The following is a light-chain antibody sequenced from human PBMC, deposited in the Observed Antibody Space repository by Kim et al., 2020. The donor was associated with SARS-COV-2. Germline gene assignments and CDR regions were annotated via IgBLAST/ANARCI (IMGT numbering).Light chain of an antibody. CDR1: SSNIGNNA. J-gene: IGLJ3*02. CDR3: AAWDDRLNGRV. Sequence: RQRVIISCSGSSSNIGNNAVNWYQQLPGKAPKLLIYYDDLLPSGVSDRFSGSKSGTSASLAISGLQSEDEADYYCAAWDDRLNGRVFGGGTQLTVL. CDR2: YDD. V-gene: IGLV1-36*01.